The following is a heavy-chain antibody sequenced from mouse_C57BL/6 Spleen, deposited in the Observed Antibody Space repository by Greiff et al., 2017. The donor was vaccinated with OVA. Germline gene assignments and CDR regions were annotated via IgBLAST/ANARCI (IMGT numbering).Heavy chain of an antibody. D-gene: IGHD2-4*01. J-gene: IGHJ4*01. Sequence: EVMLVESEGGLVQPGSSMKLSCTASGFTFSDYYMAWVRQVPEKGLEWVANINYDGSSTYYLDSLKSRFIISRDNAKNILYLQMSSLKSEDTATYYCARAQYDYGGAMDYWGQGTSVTVSS. CDR1: GFTFSDYY. CDR3: ARAQYDYGGAMDY. V-gene: IGHV5-16*01. CDR2: INYDGSST.